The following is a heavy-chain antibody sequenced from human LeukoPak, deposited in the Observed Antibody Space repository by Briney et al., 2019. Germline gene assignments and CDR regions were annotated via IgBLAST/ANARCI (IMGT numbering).Heavy chain of an antibody. V-gene: IGHV3-21*01. CDR1: GFTFSIYS. D-gene: IGHD4-17*01. CDR2: ISSSISYI. Sequence: PGGALRLSCAASGFTFSIYSMNWGRQAPGKGLEWVSSISSSISYIYYADSVKGRFTISRDNAKNSLYLQMNSLRAEDTAVYFCARGGRTVTTVFDYWGQGTLVTVSS. CDR3: ARGGRTVTTVFDY. J-gene: IGHJ4*02.